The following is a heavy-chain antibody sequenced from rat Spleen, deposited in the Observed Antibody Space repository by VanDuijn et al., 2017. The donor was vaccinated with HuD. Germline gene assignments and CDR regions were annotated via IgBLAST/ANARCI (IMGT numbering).Heavy chain of an antibody. Sequence: EVQLVESDGGLVQPGRSLKLSCAASGFTFSSFPMAWVRQTPKKGLEWVASISSDGDNTYYRASVKGRFTISRDNAKSTLYLQLDSLRSEDTATYYCATDTFYDGTYYPGGFDYWGQGVMVTVSS. CDR2: ISSDGDNT. V-gene: IGHV5-25*01. CDR3: ATDTFYDGTYYPGGFDY. J-gene: IGHJ2*01. CDR1: GFTFSSFP. D-gene: IGHD1-12*02.